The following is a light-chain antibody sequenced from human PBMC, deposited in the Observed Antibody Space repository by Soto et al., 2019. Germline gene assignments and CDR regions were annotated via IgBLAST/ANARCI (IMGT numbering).Light chain of an antibody. CDR2: LNSDGSH. J-gene: IGLJ3*02. CDR1: SGHSSYA. Sequence: QPVLTQSPSASASLGASVKLTCTLSSGHSSYAIAWHQQQPEKGPRYLMKLNSDGSHSKGDGIPDRVSGSSSGAERYLTISSRQSEDEADYYCQTWGTGLLVFGGGTKLTVL. CDR3: QTWGTGLLV. V-gene: IGLV4-69*01.